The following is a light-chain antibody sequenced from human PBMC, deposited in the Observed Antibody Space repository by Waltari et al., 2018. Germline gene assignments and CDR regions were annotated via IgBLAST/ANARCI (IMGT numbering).Light chain of an antibody. CDR1: NTGSKS. V-gene: IGLV3-21*04. J-gene: IGLJ2*01. Sequence: SYVLTQPPSVSVAPVKTARITRWGNNTGSKSGDWYQQKPGQAPVLVIYYDSDRPSGIPERFSGSNSGNTATLTISRVEAGDEADYYCQVWDSSSDHVVFGGGTKLTVL. CDR3: QVWDSSSDHVV. CDR2: YDS.